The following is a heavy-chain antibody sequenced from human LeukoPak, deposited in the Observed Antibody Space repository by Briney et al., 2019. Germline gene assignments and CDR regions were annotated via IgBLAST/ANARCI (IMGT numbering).Heavy chain of an antibody. J-gene: IGHJ6*03. V-gene: IGHV3-21*01. CDR1: GFTFSSYS. CDR3: ARESGTVITYYYYMDV. CDR2: ISSSSSYI. D-gene: IGHD3-3*01. Sequence: GGALRLSCAASGFTFSSYSMNWVRQAPRKGLEWVSSISSSSSYIYYADSGKGRFTISRDNAKNSLYLQMNSLRAEDTAVYYCARESGTVITYYYYMDVWGKGTTVTVSS.